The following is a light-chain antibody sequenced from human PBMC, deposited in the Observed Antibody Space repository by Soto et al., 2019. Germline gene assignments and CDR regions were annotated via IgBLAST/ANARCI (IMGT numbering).Light chain of an antibody. CDR2: KAS. J-gene: IGKJ2*01. CDR1: QTISSW. V-gene: IGKV1-5*03. Sequence: DIQMTQSPSTLSGSVGDRVTITCRASQTISSWLAWYQQKPGKAPKLLIYKASTLKSGVPSRFSGSGSGTEFTLTISSLQPDDVATYYCQQYKSYLYTFGQGTKVDIK. CDR3: QQYKSYLYT.